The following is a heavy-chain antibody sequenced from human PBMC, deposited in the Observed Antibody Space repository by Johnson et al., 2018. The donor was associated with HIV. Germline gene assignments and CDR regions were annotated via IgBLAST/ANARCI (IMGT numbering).Heavy chain of an antibody. CDR2: IYSGGST. Sequence: EQLVESGGGLVQPGGSLRLSCVASGFTFSSYAMSWVRQAPGKGLEWVSIIYSGGSTYYTRSVKGRFTISRDNSKNMLFLQINSLRVEDTAVYYCARVSVGAFDIWGQGTMVTVSS. D-gene: IGHD1-26*01. CDR3: ARVSVGAFDI. J-gene: IGHJ3*02. V-gene: IGHV3-66*02. CDR1: GFTFSSYA.